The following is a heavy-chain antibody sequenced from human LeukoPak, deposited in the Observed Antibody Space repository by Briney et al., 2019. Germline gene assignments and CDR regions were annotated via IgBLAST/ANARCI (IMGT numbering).Heavy chain of an antibody. Sequence: GGSLRLSCAASGFTFSSYAMHWVRQAPGKGLEWVAVISYDGSNKYYADSVKGRFTISRDNAKNSLYLQMNSLRAEDTAVYYCASLRFGESPDAFDIWGQGTMVTVSS. V-gene: IGHV3-30-3*01. J-gene: IGHJ3*02. D-gene: IGHD3-10*01. CDR2: ISYDGSNK. CDR3: ASLRFGESPDAFDI. CDR1: GFTFSSYA.